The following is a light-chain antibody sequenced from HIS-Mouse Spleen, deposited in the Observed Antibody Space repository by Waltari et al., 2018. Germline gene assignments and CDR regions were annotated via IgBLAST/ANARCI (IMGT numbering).Light chain of an antibody. CDR3: QQLNSYPPT. Sequence: DIQMTQSPSTLSASVGDRVTIPCRASQSISSWLAWYQQKPGKAPKLLIYKASSLESGVPSRFSGSGSGTEFTLTISSLQPEDFATYYCQQLNSYPPTFGQGTKVEIK. V-gene: IGKV1-5*03. CDR1: QSISSW. CDR2: KAS. J-gene: IGKJ1*01.